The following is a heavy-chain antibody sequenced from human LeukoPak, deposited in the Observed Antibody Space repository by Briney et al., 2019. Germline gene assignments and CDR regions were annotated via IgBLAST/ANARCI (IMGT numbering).Heavy chain of an antibody. CDR3: AREGSYGDSDY. D-gene: IGHD5-18*01. Sequence: PVGSLRLSCAASGFTFSSYGMHWVRQAPGKGLEYVSAINSNGGSTYYANSVKGRFTISRDNSKNTLYLQMGSLRAEDMAVYYCAREGSYGDSDYWGQGTLVTVSS. CDR2: INSNGGST. J-gene: IGHJ4*02. V-gene: IGHV3-64*01. CDR1: GFTFSSYG.